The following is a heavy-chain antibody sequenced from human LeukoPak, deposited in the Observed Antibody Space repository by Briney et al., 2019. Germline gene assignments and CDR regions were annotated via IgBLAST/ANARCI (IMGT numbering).Heavy chain of an antibody. CDR3: ARGGRGRYYYGMDV. CDR2: INAGNGNT. CDR1: GYTFTSYA. Sequence: ASVKVSCKASGYTFTSYAMHWVRQAPGQRLEWMGWINAGNGNTKYSQKFQGRVTITRDTSASTAYMELSSLRSEDTAVYYCARGGRGRYYYGMDVWGQGTTVTVSS. V-gene: IGHV1-3*01. J-gene: IGHJ6*02.